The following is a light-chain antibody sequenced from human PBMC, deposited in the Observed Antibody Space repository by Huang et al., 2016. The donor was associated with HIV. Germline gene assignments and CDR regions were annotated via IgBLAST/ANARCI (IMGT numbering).Light chain of an antibody. CDR1: QSVSSN. Sequence: EIVMTQSPATLSVSPGERATLSCRASQSVSSNLAWYQQKPGQAPRLLIYGDSTRATGIPARFSGSGSGTEFTLTISSLQSEDFAVYYCQQYNNWPPKITFGQGTRLEIK. V-gene: IGKV3-15*01. CDR2: GDS. J-gene: IGKJ5*01. CDR3: QQYNNWPPKIT.